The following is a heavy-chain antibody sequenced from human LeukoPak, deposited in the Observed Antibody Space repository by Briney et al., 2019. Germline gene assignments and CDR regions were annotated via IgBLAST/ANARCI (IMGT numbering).Heavy chain of an antibody. V-gene: IGHV4-39*07. CDR1: GGSISSSSYY. D-gene: IGHD2-2*01. J-gene: IGHJ6*03. CDR2: IYYSGST. CDR3: ARVCVVVPAAWGYYYYYYMDV. Sequence: SETLSLACTVSGGSISSSSYYWGWIRQPPGKGLEWIGSIYYSGSTYYNPSLKSRVTISVDTSKNQFSLKLSSVTAADTAVYYCARVCVVVPAAWGYYYYYYMDVWGKGTTVTVSS.